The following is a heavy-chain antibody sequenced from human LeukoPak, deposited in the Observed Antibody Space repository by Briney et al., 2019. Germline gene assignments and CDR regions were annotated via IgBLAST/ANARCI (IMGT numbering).Heavy chain of an antibody. J-gene: IGHJ4*02. D-gene: IGHD2-8*02. V-gene: IGHV3-23*01. CDR3: ATYRQVLLPFES. CDR1: GFTFNSYA. Sequence: PGGSLRLSCVASGFTFNSYAMSWVRQAPGKGLEWVSAISGSGSTTYYADSVRGRFTISRDNSKSTLSLQMNSLRAEDTAIYYCATYRQVLLPFESWGQGTLVTVSS. CDR2: ISGSGSTT.